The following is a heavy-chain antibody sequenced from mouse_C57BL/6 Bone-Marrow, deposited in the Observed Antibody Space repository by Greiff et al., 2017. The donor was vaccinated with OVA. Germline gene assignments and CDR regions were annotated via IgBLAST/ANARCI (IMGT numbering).Heavy chain of an antibody. J-gene: IGHJ4*01. Sequence: VQLQQSGAELVRPGASVKLSCTASGFNIKDDYMHWVKQRPEQGLEWIGWIDPENGDTEYASKFQGKATITADTSSNTAYLQLSSLTSEDTAVYYCTTEDYNAMDYWGQGTSVTVSS. CDR3: TTEDYNAMDY. V-gene: IGHV14-4*01. CDR2: IDPENGDT. CDR1: GFNIKDDY.